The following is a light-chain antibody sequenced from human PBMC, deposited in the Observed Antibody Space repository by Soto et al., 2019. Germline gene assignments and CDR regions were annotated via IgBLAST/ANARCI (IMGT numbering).Light chain of an antibody. CDR3: HYYGYAGDT. V-gene: IGKV3-20*01. J-gene: IGKJ5*01. CDR1: QSVPSNY. CDR2: GAS. Sequence: EIVLTQSPGTLSLSPGERVTLSCRASQSVPSNYLAWYRQKLGQAPRLLIYGASIRATGIPDRTSGGGSGTDFTLTIARLEPEDCAVYYCHYYGYAGDTFGQGTRLEIK.